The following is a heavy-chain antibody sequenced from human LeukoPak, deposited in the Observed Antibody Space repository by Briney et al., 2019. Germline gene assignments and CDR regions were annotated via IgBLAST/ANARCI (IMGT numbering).Heavy chain of an antibody. J-gene: IGHJ4*02. CDR1: GFTFSNAS. V-gene: IGHV3-15*01. CDR3: ARDRYGGSYSDY. CDR2: IKSKTDGGTT. Sequence: TGGSLRRSCAACGFTFSNASMTWVRQAPGQGLKWVGHIKSKTDGGTTDFAAPVKGRFTISRDDSKNSLYLQMNSLNTEDTAVYYCARDRYGGSYSDYWGQGTLVTVSS. D-gene: IGHD1-26*01.